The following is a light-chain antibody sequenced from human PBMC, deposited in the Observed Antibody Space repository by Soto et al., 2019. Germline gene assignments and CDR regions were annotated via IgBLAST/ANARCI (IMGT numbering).Light chain of an antibody. Sequence: GTLSCRASHSFTGSLAWYQQKPGQAPRLLIYGASSRATGIPDRFSGSGSGTDFTLTISSLEPEDSAVYYCQQRHMWPIPFGQGTRLETK. CDR2: GAS. CDR1: HSFTGS. CDR3: QQRHMWPIP. J-gene: IGKJ5*01. V-gene: IGKV3-11*01.